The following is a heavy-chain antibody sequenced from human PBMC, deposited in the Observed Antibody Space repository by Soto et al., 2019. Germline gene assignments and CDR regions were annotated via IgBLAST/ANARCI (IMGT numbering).Heavy chain of an antibody. D-gene: IGHD3-22*01. CDR2: IYYSGST. Sequence: SETLSLTCTVSGGSISSSSYYWGWIRQPPGKGLEWIGSIYYSGSTYYNPSLKSRVTISVDTSKNQFSLKLSSVTAADTAVYYCARGSSGSITTFFDYWGQGTLVTVSS. V-gene: IGHV4-39*01. CDR3: ARGSSGSITTFFDY. CDR1: GGSISSSSYY. J-gene: IGHJ4*02.